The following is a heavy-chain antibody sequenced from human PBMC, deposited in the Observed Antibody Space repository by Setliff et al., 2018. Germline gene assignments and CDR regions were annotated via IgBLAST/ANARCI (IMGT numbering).Heavy chain of an antibody. CDR1: GGSISSSGYY. J-gene: IGHJ4*02. CDR2: IYYSGRT. V-gene: IGHV4-39*01. CDR3: AKITGMVGATPYYFDY. D-gene: IGHD1-26*01. Sequence: SLTCTVSGGSISSSGYYWSWIRQPPGEGLEWIGNIYYSGRTYYNPSLKSRVTISVDTSKNQFSLKLTSVTAADTAVYYCAKITGMVGATPYYFDYWGQGTLVTVSS.